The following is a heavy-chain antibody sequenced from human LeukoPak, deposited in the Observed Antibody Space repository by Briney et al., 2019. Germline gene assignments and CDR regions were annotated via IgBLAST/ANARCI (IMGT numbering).Heavy chain of an antibody. D-gene: IGHD3-10*01. CDR2: ISSDGGST. Sequence: GESLRLSCSVSGFTFSSYAMHWVRQAPGKGLEYVSAISSDGGSTHYADSVKGRFTISRDNSKNTLDLQMSSLRAEDTAVYYCARAYGSGYGMDVWGQGTTVTVSS. CDR1: GFTFSSYA. J-gene: IGHJ6*02. CDR3: ARAYGSGYGMDV. V-gene: IGHV3-64D*09.